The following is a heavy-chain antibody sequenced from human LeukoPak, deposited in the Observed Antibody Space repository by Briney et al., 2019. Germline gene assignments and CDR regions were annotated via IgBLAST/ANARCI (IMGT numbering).Heavy chain of an antibody. D-gene: IGHD6-19*01. CDR2: IYYSGST. Sequence: NPSETLSLTCTVSGGSISSGGYYWSWIRQHPGKGLEWIGYIYYSGSTYYNPSLKSRVTISVDTSKNQFSLKLSSVTAADTAVYYCARGVLRSSGWYFDYWGQGTLVTVSS. V-gene: IGHV4-31*03. CDR1: GGSISSGGYY. J-gene: IGHJ4*02. CDR3: ARGVLRSSGWYFDY.